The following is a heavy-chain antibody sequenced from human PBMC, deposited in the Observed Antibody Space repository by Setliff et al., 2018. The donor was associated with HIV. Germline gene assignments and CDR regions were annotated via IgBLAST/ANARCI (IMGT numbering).Heavy chain of an antibody. J-gene: IGHJ4*02. CDR3: ARVWFGEAIFDY. CDR1: NGSFSGHY. Sequence: SETLSLTCVVYNGSFSGHYWSWIRQPPGKGLEWIGEINHSGSPNYNSSLKSRVTISLDTSKNQFSQELSSLRPEDTAVYYCARVWFGEAIFDYWGQGTLVTVSS. V-gene: IGHV4-34*01. D-gene: IGHD3-10*01. CDR2: INHSGSP.